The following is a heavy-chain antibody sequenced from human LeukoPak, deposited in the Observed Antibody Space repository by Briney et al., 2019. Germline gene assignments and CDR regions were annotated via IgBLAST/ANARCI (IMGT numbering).Heavy chain of an antibody. CDR1: GFTFSNAW. CDR2: IKSKTDGGTT. D-gene: IGHD2-2*01. Sequence: PGGSLRLSCAASGFTFSNAWMSWVRQAPGKGLEGVGRIKSKTDGGTTDYAAPVKGRFTISRDDSKNTLYLQMNSLKTEDTAVYYCTTGGVVVPAAWTYYYYGMDVWGQGTTVTVSS. CDR3: TTGGVVVPAAWTYYYYGMDV. V-gene: IGHV3-15*01. J-gene: IGHJ6*02.